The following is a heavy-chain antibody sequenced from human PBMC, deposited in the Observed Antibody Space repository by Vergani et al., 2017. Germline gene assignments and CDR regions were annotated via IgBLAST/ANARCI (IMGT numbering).Heavy chain of an antibody. CDR2: INPSGGST. D-gene: IGHD3-22*01. CDR1: GYTFTGYY. V-gene: IGHV1-46*01. Sequence: QVQLVQSGAEVKKPGASVKVSCKASGYTFTGYYMHWVRQAPGQGLEWMGIINPSGGSTSYAQKFQGRVTMTRDTSTSTVYMELSSLRSEDTAVYYCARDRANYYDSSGPPDYWGQGTLVTVSS. J-gene: IGHJ4*02. CDR3: ARDRANYYDSSGPPDY.